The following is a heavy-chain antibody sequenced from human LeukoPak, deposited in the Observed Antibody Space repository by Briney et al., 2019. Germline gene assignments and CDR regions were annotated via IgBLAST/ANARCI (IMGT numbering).Heavy chain of an antibody. CDR2: IYPGDSDT. Sequence: GESLKISCKGAGYSFTSYWIGWVRQMPGKGLEWMGIIYPGDSDTRYSPSFQGQVTISADKSISTAYLQWSSLKASDTAMYYCARLKKPDGSGSDSQYWGQGTLVTVSS. V-gene: IGHV5-51*01. CDR3: ARLKKPDGSGSDSQY. CDR1: GYSFTSYW. D-gene: IGHD3-10*01. J-gene: IGHJ4*02.